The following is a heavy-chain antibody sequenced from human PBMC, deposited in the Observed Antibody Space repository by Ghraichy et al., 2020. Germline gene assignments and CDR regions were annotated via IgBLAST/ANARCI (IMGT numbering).Heavy chain of an antibody. CDR3: ARIPLGRTYYDSSGLDAFDI. CDR2: IFSNDEK. D-gene: IGHD3-22*01. J-gene: IGHJ3*02. CDR1: GFSLSNARMG. Sequence: SGPTLVKPTETLTLTCTVSGFSLSNARMGVSWIRQPPGKALEWLAHIFSNDEKSYSTSLKSRLTISKDTSKSQVVLTMTNMDPVDTATYYCARIPLGRTYYDSSGLDAFDIWGQGTMVTVSS. V-gene: IGHV2-26*01.